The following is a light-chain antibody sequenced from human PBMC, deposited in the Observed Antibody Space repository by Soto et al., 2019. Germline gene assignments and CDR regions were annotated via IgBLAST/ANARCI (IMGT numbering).Light chain of an antibody. Sequence: EIVMTQSPVTLSVSPGERATLSCRASQSVSNNLAWYQQKPGQAPRLLIYGASTGATGIPTRFSGSGSGTEFTLTISSLQSEDFALYYCQQYATSPLTFGGGTKVDIK. CDR2: GAS. CDR1: QSVSNN. V-gene: IGKV3-15*01. J-gene: IGKJ4*01. CDR3: QQYATSPLT.